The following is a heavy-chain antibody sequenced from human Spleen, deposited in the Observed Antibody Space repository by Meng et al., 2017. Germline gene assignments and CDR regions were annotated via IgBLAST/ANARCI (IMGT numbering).Heavy chain of an antibody. CDR3: VRSSGWVRTGFDP. CDR1: VGSISTRCYY. D-gene: IGHD6-19*01. Sequence: QVQLQESGPGLVKPSEALSLTCSLSVGSISTRCYYWGWIRQPPGKGLEWIGSIGHSGFTCYTPSLKSRVTVSIDTSKNQFSLKLTSVTAADTAVYYCVRSSGWVRTGFDPWGQGTLVTVSS. CDR2: IGHSGFT. V-gene: IGHV4-39*01. J-gene: IGHJ5*02.